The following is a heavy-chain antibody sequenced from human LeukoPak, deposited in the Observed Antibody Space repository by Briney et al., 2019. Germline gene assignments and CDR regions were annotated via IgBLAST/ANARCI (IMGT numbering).Heavy chain of an antibody. V-gene: IGHV4-61*02. CDR3: ARDARYCSGGSCPRPAYYMDV. CDR2: IYTSGST. D-gene: IGHD2-15*01. J-gene: IGHJ6*03. CDR1: GNSISSGDNY. Sequence: SETLSLTCTVSGNSISSGDNYWSWIRQPAGKGLEWIGRIYTSGSTNYNPSLKSRVTISVDTSKNQFSLKLSSVTAADTAVYYCARDARYCSGGSCPRPAYYMDVWGKGTTVTISS.